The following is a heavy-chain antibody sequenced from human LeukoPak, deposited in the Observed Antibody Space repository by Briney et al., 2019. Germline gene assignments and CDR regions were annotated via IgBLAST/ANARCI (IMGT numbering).Heavy chain of an antibody. CDR3: AKDSLPPDYDFWSGYYGPRPFDY. J-gene: IGHJ4*02. CDR2: ISNNGGYT. CDR1: GFTFSSSA. Sequence: GGSLRLSCAASGFTFSSSAMSWVRQAPGKGLEWVSAISNNGGYTYYADSVQGRFTISRDNSKSTLCLQMNSLRAEDTAVYYCAKDSLPPDYDFWSGYYGPRPFDYWGQGTLVTVSS. D-gene: IGHD3-3*01. V-gene: IGHV3-23*01.